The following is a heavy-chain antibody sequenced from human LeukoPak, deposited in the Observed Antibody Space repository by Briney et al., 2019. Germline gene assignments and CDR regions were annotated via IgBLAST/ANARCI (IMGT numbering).Heavy chain of an antibody. Sequence: ETLSLTCAVYGGSFSGYYWSWIRQPPGKGLEWIGEIDHSGSTNYNPSLKSRVTISVDTSKNQFSLKLSSVTAADTAVYYCARHLGYGGAFDYWGQGTLVTVSS. J-gene: IGHJ4*02. V-gene: IGHV4-34*01. CDR3: ARHLGYGGAFDY. D-gene: IGHD4-23*01. CDR2: IDHSGST. CDR1: GGSFSGYY.